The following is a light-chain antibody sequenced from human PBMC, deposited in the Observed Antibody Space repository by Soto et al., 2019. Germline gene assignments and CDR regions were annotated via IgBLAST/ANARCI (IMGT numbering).Light chain of an antibody. V-gene: IGKV3-20*01. CDR3: QQYSTSRLT. CDR1: KSVTSSY. Sequence: EIVLTQSPGTLSLSPGERATLSCRASKSVTSSYLAWYQQKPGQAPRLLISGASSRATGIPDRFSGSGSGTDFTLTISRLQSEDFAVYYCQQYSTSRLTFGGGTKVEIK. J-gene: IGKJ4*01. CDR2: GAS.